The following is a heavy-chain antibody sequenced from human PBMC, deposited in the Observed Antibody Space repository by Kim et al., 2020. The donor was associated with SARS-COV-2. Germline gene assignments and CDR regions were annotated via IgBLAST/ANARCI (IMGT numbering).Heavy chain of an antibody. J-gene: IGHJ4*02. CDR1: GGTFSSYA. CDR3: ARAYGSGSYYGDPPSPFDY. V-gene: IGHV1-69*04. CDR2: IIPILGIA. Sequence: SVKVSCKASGGTFSSYAISWVRQAPGQGLEWMGRIIPILGIANYAQKFQGRVTITADKSTSTAYMELSSLRSEDTAVYYCARAYGSGSYYGDPPSPFDYWGQGTLVTVSS. D-gene: IGHD3-10*01.